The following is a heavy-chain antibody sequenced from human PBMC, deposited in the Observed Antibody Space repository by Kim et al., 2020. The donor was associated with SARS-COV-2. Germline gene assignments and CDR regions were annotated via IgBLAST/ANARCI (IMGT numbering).Heavy chain of an antibody. CDR3: AKDGAGIVATVVDY. J-gene: IGHJ4*02. V-gene: IGHV3-23*01. D-gene: IGHD5-12*01. Sequence: DTVQGAFTISRDNSKNTLYRQMNSRRAEDTAVYYCAKDGAGIVATVVDYWGQGTLVTVSS.